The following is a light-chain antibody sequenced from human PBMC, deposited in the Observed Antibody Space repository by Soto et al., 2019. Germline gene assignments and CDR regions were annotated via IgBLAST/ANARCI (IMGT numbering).Light chain of an antibody. CDR3: QQYGSSLYT. CDR1: RSVSSSY. Sequence: EIVLTQSPGTLSLSPGERATLCCRASRSVSSSYLAWYQQKPGQAPRLLIYGASSRATGIPDRFSGSGSGTDFTLTISRLEPEDFAVYYCQQYGSSLYTFGQGTKLEIK. CDR2: GAS. V-gene: IGKV3-20*01. J-gene: IGKJ2*01.